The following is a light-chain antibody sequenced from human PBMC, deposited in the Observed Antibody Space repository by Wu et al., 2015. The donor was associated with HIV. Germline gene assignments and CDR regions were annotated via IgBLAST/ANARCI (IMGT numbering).Light chain of an antibody. V-gene: IGKV1-39*01. J-gene: IGKJ2*03. CDR1: QSISNY. CDR3: QQSYSSLLNS. Sequence: DIQMTQSPSSLSASVGDRVTITCRASQSISNYVNWYQQKPGKAPKLLLYGASSLQSGVPLRFGGSGSGTNFTLTISSLQPDDSATYYCQQSYSSLLNSFGQGTKLEIK. CDR2: GAS.